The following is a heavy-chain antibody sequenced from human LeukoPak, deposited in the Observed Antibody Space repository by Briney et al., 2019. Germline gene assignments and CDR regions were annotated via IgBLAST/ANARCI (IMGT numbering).Heavy chain of an antibody. D-gene: IGHD2-15*01. CDR3: ARVDCSGGSCYGLRFDY. V-gene: IGHV3-23*01. CDR1: GFTFSSYA. Sequence: GGSLRLSCAASGFTFSSYAMSWVRQAPGKGLEWVSAISGSGGSTYYADSVKGRFTISRDNSKNTLYLQMNSLRAEDTAVYYCARVDCSGGSCYGLRFDYWGQGTLVTVSS. J-gene: IGHJ4*02. CDR2: ISGSGGST.